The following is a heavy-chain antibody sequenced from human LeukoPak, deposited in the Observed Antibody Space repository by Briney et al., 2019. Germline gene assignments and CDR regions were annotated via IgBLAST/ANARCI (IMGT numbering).Heavy chain of an antibody. CDR1: GGSISSGGYY. Sequence: SETLSLTCAVSGGSISSGGYYWSWIRQHPGKGLEWIGYIYYSGSTYYNPSLKSRVTISVDTSKNQFSLKLSSVTAADTAVYYCAREGSYGSAFDYWGQETLVTVSS. CDR2: IYYSGST. V-gene: IGHV4-31*11. D-gene: IGHD3-10*01. CDR3: AREGSYGSAFDY. J-gene: IGHJ4*02.